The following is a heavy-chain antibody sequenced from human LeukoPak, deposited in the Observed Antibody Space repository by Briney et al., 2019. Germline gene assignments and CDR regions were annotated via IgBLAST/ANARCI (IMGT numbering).Heavy chain of an antibody. V-gene: IGHV3-7*01. D-gene: IGHD3-22*01. J-gene: IGHJ4*02. CDR1: GFTFSGHS. Sequence: PGGSLRLSCSASGFTFSGHSMTWVRQAPGKGLEWVANINQDGSETFHVDSVKGRFTIPRDNAKNSLYLQMHSLRAEDTAVYYCARDLGDTSGYYFDYWGQGTLVTVSS. CDR3: ARDLGDTSGYYFDY. CDR2: INQDGSET.